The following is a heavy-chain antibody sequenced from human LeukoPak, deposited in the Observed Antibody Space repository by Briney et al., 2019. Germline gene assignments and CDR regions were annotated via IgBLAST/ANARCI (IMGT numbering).Heavy chain of an antibody. J-gene: IGHJ2*01. CDR3: ARVGGRLGDYGDYEWYFDL. CDR1: GGTFSSYA. V-gene: IGHV1-69*13. D-gene: IGHD4-17*01. CDR2: IIPIFGTA. Sequence: SVEVSCQASGGTFSSYAISWVRQAPGQGLEWMGGIIPIFGTANYAQKFQGRVTITADESTSTAYMELSSLRSEDTAVYYCARVGGRLGDYGDYEWYFDLWGRGTLVTVSS.